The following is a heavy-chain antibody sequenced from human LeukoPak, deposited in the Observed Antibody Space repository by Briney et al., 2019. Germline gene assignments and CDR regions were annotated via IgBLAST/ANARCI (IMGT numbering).Heavy chain of an antibody. Sequence: PGRSLRLSCAASGFTFSNAWMSWVRQAPGKGLEWVGRVKSKTNGGTTDYAAPVKGRFTISRGDSKNTLYLQMNSLKTEDTAVYYCTKFDYAAFEYWGQGALVTVSS. D-gene: IGHD4-17*01. V-gene: IGHV3-15*01. CDR2: VKSKTNGGTT. CDR1: GFTFSNAW. J-gene: IGHJ4*02. CDR3: TKFDYAAFEY.